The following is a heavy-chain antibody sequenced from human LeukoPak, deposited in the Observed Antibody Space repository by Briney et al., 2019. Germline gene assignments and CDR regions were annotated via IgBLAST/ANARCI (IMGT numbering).Heavy chain of an antibody. D-gene: IGHD1-26*01. V-gene: IGHV3-9*01. CDR2: ISWNSGSI. CDR1: GFTFDDYA. Sequence: PGRSLRLSCAASGFTFDDYAMHWVRQAPGKGLEWVSGISWNSGSIGYAGSVKGRFTISRDNAKNSLYLQMNSLRAEDTAVYYCARRPEYSGSYYGPPDYWGQGTLVTVSS. J-gene: IGHJ4*02. CDR3: ARRPEYSGSYYGPPDY.